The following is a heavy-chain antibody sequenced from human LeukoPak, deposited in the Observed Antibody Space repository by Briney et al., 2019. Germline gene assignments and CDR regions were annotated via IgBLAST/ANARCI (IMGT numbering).Heavy chain of an antibody. CDR1: GGSFSGYY. D-gene: IGHD2-2*01. J-gene: IGHJ5*02. V-gene: IGHV4-34*01. CDR2: INHSGST. CDR3: ARHRRGNIVVVPAATRLGWFDP. Sequence: PSETLSLTCAVYGGSFSGYYWSWIRQPPGKGPEWIGEINHSGSTNYNPSLKSRVTISVDTSKNQFSLKPSSVTAADTAVYYCARHRRGNIVVVPAATRLGWFDPWGQGTLVTVSS.